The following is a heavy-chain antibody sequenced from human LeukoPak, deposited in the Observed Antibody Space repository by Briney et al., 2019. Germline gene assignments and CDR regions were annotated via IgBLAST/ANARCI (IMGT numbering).Heavy chain of an antibody. V-gene: IGHV3-53*04. Sequence: GGSLILSCAASGFTVSSNYMSWVRQAPGKGLEWVSVIYSGGSTYYADSVKGRFTISRHNSKNTLYLQMNSLRAEDTAVYYCASVRGYSYGPLGYWGQGTLVTVSS. J-gene: IGHJ4*02. CDR1: GFTVSSNY. CDR2: IYSGGST. CDR3: ASVRGYSYGPLGY. D-gene: IGHD5-18*01.